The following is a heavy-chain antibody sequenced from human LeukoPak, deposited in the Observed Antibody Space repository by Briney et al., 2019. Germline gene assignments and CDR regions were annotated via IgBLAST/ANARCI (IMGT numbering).Heavy chain of an antibody. CDR2: FYTSGST. CDR1: GGSISSGTYY. D-gene: IGHD1-1*01. CDR3: ARGGATTTAYSYMDV. Sequence: SSQTLSLTCTVSGGSISSGTYYWSWIRQPAGKGLEWIGRFYTSGSTNYNPSLKSRVTISVDTSKNQFSLKLNSVTAADTAVYYCARGGATTTAYSYMDVWGKGTTVTVSS. V-gene: IGHV4-61*02. J-gene: IGHJ6*03.